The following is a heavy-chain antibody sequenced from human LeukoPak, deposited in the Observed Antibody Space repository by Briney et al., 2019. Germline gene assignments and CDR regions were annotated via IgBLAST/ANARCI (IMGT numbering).Heavy chain of an antibody. J-gene: IGHJ4*02. D-gene: IGHD6-19*01. CDR3: ARALTRYSTAWYGY. CDR1: GYTFTSYD. V-gene: IGHV1-2*02. Sequence: ASVKVSCKASGYTFTSYDINWVRQATGQGLEWMGWIDPNSGGTNYARKFEGRVTMTRDTSTSTDYMELSRLTSDDTAVYYCARALTRYSTAWYGYWGQGTLVTVSS. CDR2: IDPNSGGT.